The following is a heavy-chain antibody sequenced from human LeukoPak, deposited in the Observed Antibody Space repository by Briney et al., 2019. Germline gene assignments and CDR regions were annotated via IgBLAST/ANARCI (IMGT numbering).Heavy chain of an antibody. J-gene: IGHJ5*02. Sequence: SETLSLTCTVSGGAISNYYWSWIRQPPGKGLEWIGSIYHSGSTYYNPSLKSRVTISVDTSKNQFSLKLSSVTAADTAVYYCARVMGITMVRLNNWFNPWGQGTLVTVSS. CDR3: ARVMGITMVRLNNWFNP. D-gene: IGHD3-10*01. CDR2: IYHSGST. CDR1: GGAISNYY. V-gene: IGHV4-59*08.